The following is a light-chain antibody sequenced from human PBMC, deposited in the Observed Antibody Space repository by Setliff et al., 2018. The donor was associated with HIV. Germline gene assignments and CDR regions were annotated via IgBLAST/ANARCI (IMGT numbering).Light chain of an antibody. V-gene: IGLV1-40*01. CDR2: GNN. Sequence: QSALTQPPSVSGAPGRRVTISCTGTSSNIGAGYDVHWYQPLPGTAPKLLIYGNNNRPSGVPDRFSASSSGTSASLAITGLQAEDEADYFCQSYDSSLSAVFGTGTKVTVL. CDR1: SSNIGAGYD. J-gene: IGLJ1*01. CDR3: QSYDSSLSAV.